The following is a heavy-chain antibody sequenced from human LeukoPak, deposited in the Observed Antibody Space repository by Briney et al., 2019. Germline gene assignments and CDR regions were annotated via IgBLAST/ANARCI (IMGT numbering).Heavy chain of an antibody. Sequence: ASVKVSCKASGYTFTGYYMHWVRQAPGQGLEWMGWINPNSGGTNYAQKFQGRVTMTRDTSISTAYMELSRLRSDDTAVYYCARDPRYCSSTGCSDDAFDIWGQGTMVTVSS. J-gene: IGHJ3*02. V-gene: IGHV1-2*02. CDR1: GYTFTGYY. CDR2: INPNSGGT. D-gene: IGHD2-2*01. CDR3: ARDPRYCSSTGCSDDAFDI.